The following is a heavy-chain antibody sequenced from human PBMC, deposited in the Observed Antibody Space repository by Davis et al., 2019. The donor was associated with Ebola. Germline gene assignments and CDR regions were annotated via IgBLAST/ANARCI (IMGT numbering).Heavy chain of an antibody. J-gene: IGHJ6*02. CDR3: ARERPHYYSLYGMDV. CDR2: IKTDGSTT. D-gene: IGHD3-10*01. CDR1: GFTFSNNW. Sequence: PGGSLRLSCAASGFTFSNNWMHWVRQAPGKGLVWVSRIKTDGSTTDYADPVKGRFTISRDNAKNTLYLQMNSLRAEDTAVYYCARERPHYYSLYGMDVWGQGTTVTVSS. V-gene: IGHV3-74*01.